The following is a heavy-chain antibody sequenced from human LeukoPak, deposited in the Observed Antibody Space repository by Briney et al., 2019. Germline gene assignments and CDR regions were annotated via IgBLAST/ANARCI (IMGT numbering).Heavy chain of an antibody. CDR1: GFTVSTNY. CDR2: ISSSSSYI. D-gene: IGHD6-13*01. Sequence: GGSLRLSCSASGFTVSTNYMSWVRQAPWQGLEWVSSISSSSSYIYYADSVKGRFTISRDNAKNSLYLQMNSLRAEDTAVYYCAREPRQIAAAKINWFDPWGQGTLVTVSS. J-gene: IGHJ5*02. CDR3: AREPRQIAAAKINWFDP. V-gene: IGHV3-21*01.